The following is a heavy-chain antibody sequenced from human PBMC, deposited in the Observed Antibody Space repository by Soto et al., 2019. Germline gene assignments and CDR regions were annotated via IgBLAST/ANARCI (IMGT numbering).Heavy chain of an antibody. J-gene: IGHJ6*02. CDR3: ARLPYGSNYYGVDV. Sequence: GSLKISCKGSGYSFTRYWISWVRQMPGKGLEWMGRIDPSDSYTNYSPSFQGHVTISADKSISTAYLQWSSLKASDTAMYYCARLPYGSNYYGVDVWGQGTTVTVSS. D-gene: IGHD3-10*01. CDR2: IDPSDSYT. V-gene: IGHV5-10-1*01. CDR1: GYSFTRYW.